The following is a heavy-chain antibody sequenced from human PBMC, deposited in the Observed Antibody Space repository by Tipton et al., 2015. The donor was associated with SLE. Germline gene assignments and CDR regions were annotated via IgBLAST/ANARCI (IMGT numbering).Heavy chain of an antibody. CDR1: GGSISGYY. CDR2: IYYSGGT. D-gene: IGHD3-3*01. Sequence: TLSLTCTVSGGSISGYYWSWIRQPPGKGLEWIGSIYYSGGTYYNPSLKSRVTISVDTSKNQFSLKLSSVTAADTAVYYCASEGVHYDFWSGATGAFDIWGQGTMVTVSS. V-gene: IGHV4-39*07. CDR3: ASEGVHYDFWSGATGAFDI. J-gene: IGHJ3*02.